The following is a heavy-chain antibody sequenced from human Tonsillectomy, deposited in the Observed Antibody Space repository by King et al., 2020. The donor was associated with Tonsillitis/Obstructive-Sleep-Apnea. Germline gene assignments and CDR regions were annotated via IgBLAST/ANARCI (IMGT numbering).Heavy chain of an antibody. J-gene: IGHJ4*02. D-gene: IGHD3-3*01. CDR2: IYYSGST. Sequence: QLQESGPGLVKPSETLSLKCTVSGGSISSYYWSWIRQPPGKGLEWIGYIYYSGSTNYNPSLKSRVTISVYTSKNQFSLKLSSVTAADTAVYYCARAVLDWSGYWDYWGQGTLVTVSS. CDR1: GGSISSYY. CDR3: ARAVLDWSGYWDY. V-gene: IGHV4-59*01.